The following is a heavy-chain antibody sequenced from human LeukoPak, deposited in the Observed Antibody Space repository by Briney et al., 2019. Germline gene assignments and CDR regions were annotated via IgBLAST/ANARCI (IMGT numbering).Heavy chain of an antibody. CDR3: ARDGVIAAAAYFDY. D-gene: IGHD6-13*01. V-gene: IGHV3-33*01. Sequence: GGSLRLSCAASGFTFSSYGMHWVRLAPGKGLEWVAVIWYDGSNKYYADSVKGRFTISRDNSKNTLYLQMNSLRAEDTAVYYCARDGVIAAAAYFDYWGQGTLVTVSP. CDR1: GFTFSSYG. CDR2: IWYDGSNK. J-gene: IGHJ4*02.